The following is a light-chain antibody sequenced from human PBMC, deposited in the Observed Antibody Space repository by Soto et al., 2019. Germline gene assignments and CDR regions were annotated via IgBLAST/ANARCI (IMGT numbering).Light chain of an antibody. CDR3: CSHAGSYTFV. Sequence: ALTQPRSVSGSPGQSVTISCTGSSSDVAKYEYVSWYQQNPGKAPKLLIYDVTKRPSGVPDRFSGSKFGNTASLTISGLRPEDDADYFCCSHAGSYTFVFGSGTKVTVL. CDR2: DVT. V-gene: IGLV2-11*01. J-gene: IGLJ1*01. CDR1: SSDVAKYEY.